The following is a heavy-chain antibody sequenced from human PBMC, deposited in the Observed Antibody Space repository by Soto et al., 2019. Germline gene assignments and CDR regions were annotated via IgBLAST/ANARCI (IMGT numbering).Heavy chain of an antibody. D-gene: IGHD3-10*01. CDR2: INHSGST. CDR3: ARGRSIWFGELRPYYYYMDV. Sequence: SETMSVTCAVDGGTFSGYYWSWIRKNTGKGLEWIGEINHSGSTNYNPSPKSRVTISVDTSKNQFSLKLSSVTAADTAVYYCARGRSIWFGELRPYYYYMDVWGKGTTVTVSS. J-gene: IGHJ6*03. V-gene: IGHV4-34*01. CDR1: GGTFSGYY.